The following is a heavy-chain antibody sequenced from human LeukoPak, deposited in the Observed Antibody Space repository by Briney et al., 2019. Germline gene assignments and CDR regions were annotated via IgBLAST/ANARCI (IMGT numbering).Heavy chain of an antibody. D-gene: IGHD7-27*01. Sequence: GGSLRLSCAASGFSFSDYFMDWVRQAPGKGLGWVGRIRNKAKSYTTDYAASVKGRFTISRDDSKNSLYLQMNSLKAEDTAVYYCVRDNWGLDYWGQGTLVTVSS. V-gene: IGHV3-72*01. J-gene: IGHJ4*02. CDR3: VRDNWGLDY. CDR2: IRNKAKSYTT. CDR1: GFSFSDYF.